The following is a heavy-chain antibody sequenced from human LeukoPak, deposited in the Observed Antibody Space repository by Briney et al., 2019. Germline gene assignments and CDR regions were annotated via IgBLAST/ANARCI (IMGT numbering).Heavy chain of an antibody. CDR3: ARHSPHYYGSDAEGEFDY. J-gene: IGHJ4*02. Sequence: SETLSLTCTVSGGSISSYYWSWIRQPPGKGLEWIGYIYYSGSTNYNPSLKSRVTISLDTSKNQFSLKLSSVTAADTAVYYCARHSPHYYGSDAEGEFDYWGQGTLVTVSS. V-gene: IGHV4-59*08. CDR2: IYYSGST. CDR1: GGSISSYY. D-gene: IGHD3-10*01.